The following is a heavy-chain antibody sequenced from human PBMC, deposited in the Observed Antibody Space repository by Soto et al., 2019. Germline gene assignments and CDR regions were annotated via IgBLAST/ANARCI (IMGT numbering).Heavy chain of an antibody. CDR2: IYHTGRT. CDR3: VRDEAHYDILTGSSLGRAFDI. J-gene: IGHJ3*02. V-gene: IGHV4-4*02. CDR1: NASISSSNW. Sequence: QVQLQESGPSLVKPSGTVSLTCVITNASISSSNWWSWVRQAPGKGLEWIGEIYHTGRTNYAPSLKSLVTMSIDKSNNRVSLRLTSLTAADTAVYYCVRDEAHYDILTGSSLGRAFDIWGQGTMVTVSS. D-gene: IGHD3-9*01.